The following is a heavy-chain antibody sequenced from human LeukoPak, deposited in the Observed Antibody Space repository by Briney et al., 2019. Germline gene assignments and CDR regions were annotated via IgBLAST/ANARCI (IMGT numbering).Heavy chain of an antibody. CDR2: ISGSGGST. CDR3: ANSGHSSSVPGYFDY. J-gene: IGHJ4*02. D-gene: IGHD6-19*01. Sequence: PGGSLRLSCAASGFTFSSYAMSWVRQAPGKGLEWVSAISGSGGSTYYADSVKGRFTISRDNSKNTLYLQMNSLRAEDTAVYYCANSGHSSSVPGYFDYWGQGTLVTVSS. V-gene: IGHV3-23*01. CDR1: GFTFSSYA.